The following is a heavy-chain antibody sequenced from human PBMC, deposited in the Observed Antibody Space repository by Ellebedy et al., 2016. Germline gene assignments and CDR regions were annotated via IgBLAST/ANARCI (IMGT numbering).Heavy chain of an antibody. D-gene: IGHD2-15*01. CDR3: AKVWSDINRAYDY. V-gene: IGHV3-23*01. J-gene: IGHJ4*02. CDR1: GFTFSTYA. Sequence: GGSLRLSXAASGFTFSTYAMFWVRQAPGRGLEWVSTISGDSGSTYYTDSVKGRFTLTRDNSKSTMYLEMNRLRVEDTAVYYCAKVWSDINRAYDYWGQGTLVTVSS. CDR2: ISGDSGST.